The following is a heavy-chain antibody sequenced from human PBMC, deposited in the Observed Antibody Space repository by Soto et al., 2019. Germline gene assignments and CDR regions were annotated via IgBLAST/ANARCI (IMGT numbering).Heavy chain of an antibody. V-gene: IGHV1-46*01. Sequence: ASVKVSCKASGYTFTSYYMHWVRQAPGQGLEWMGIINPSGGSTSYAQKFQGRVTMTRDTSTSTVYMELSSLRSEDTAVYYCARAQNYDFWSGYPVSADYYYYGMDVWGQGTTVTVSS. CDR2: INPSGGST. D-gene: IGHD3-3*01. CDR3: ARAQNYDFWSGYPVSADYYYYGMDV. CDR1: GYTFTSYY. J-gene: IGHJ6*02.